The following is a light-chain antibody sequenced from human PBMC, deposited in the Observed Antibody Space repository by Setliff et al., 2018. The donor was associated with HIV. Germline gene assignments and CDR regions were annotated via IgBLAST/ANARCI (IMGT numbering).Light chain of an antibody. J-gene: IGLJ1*01. V-gene: IGLV2-8*01. CDR3: CSFAGKDNLI. CDR2: DVT. CDR1: SSDVGRYNS. Sequence: QSALTQPPSASGSPGQSVTISCTGTSSDVGRYNSVSWYQQHPDKAPKLIIFDVTERPSGVPDRFSGSKSAITASLTISGLQSDDEADYYCCSFAGKDNLIFGSGTKVTVL.